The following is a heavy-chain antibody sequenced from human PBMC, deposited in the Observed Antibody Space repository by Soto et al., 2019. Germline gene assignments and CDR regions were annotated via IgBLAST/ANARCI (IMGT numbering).Heavy chain of an antibody. CDR1: GGSISSGGYY. D-gene: IGHD3-10*01. J-gene: IGHJ6*02. CDR2: IYYSGST. V-gene: IGHV4-31*03. Sequence: QVQLQESGPGLVKPSQTLSLTCTVSGGSISSGGYYWSWIRQHPGKGLEWIGYIYYSGSTYYHPSLKSRVTISVDTSKNQFSLNLSAVTAADTAVYYCARGVRRSPGMDVWGQGTTVTVSS. CDR3: ARGVRRSPGMDV.